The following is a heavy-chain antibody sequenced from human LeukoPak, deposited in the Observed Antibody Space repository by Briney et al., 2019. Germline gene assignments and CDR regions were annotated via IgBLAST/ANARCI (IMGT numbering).Heavy chain of an antibody. V-gene: IGHV3-48*04. CDR3: ARDLTVVTSQGS. J-gene: IGHJ3*01. D-gene: IGHD4-23*01. CDR2: ISRDGGTI. Sequence: AGGSLRLSCAASGFTYSTYSMNWVRQAPGKGLEWVSFISRDGGTIDYADSVKGRFTISRDNAKNSLYLQMNSLRAEDTAVYYCARDLTVVTSQGSWGQGTMVTVSS. CDR1: GFTYSTYS.